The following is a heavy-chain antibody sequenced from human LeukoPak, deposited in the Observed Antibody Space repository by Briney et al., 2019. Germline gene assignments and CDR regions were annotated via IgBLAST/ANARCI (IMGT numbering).Heavy chain of an antibody. V-gene: IGHV4-59*01. CDR2: IYYSGST. CDR3: AREIGPRQLHLWGSAFDY. CDR1: GGSISSYY. Sequence: SETLSLTCTVSGGSISSYYWSWIRQPPGKRLEWIGYIYYSGSTNYNPSLKSRVTISVDTSKNQFSLKLSSVTAADTAVYYCAREIGPRQLHLWGSAFDYWGQGTLVTVSS. J-gene: IGHJ4*02. D-gene: IGHD5-18*01.